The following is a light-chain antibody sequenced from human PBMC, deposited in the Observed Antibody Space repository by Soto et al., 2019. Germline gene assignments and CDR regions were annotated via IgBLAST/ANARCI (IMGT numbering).Light chain of an antibody. V-gene: IGLV2-8*01. CDR2: EVS. CDR1: SGDVGGYNY. CDR3: SSYAGSNNYV. Sequence: QSALTQPPSAYGSPGQSVTISCTGTSGDVGGYNYVSWYQQHPGKAPKLMIFEVSERPSGVPDRFSASKSSNTASLTVSGLQAEDEADYYCSSYAGSNNYVFGTGTKLTVL. J-gene: IGLJ1*01.